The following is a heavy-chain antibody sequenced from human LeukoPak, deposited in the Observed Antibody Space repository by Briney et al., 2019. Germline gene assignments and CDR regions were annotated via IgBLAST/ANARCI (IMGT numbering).Heavy chain of an antibody. V-gene: IGHV4-61*01. J-gene: IGHJ5*02. CDR2: VHYSGST. CDR1: GGSVSGGIYY. Sequence: PSETLSLTCTVSGGSVSGGIYYWSWIRQPPGKGLEWIGYVHYSGSTNYNPSLKSRVTISVDTSKNQFSLRQSSVTTADTAVYYCARSGTDWFDPWGQGTLVTVSS. CDR3: ARSGTDWFDP. D-gene: IGHD1-1*01.